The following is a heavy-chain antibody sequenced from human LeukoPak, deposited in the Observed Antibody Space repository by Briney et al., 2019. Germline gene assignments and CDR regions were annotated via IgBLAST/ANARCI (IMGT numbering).Heavy chain of an antibody. CDR3: ARDKGSGYPDYYGVDI. Sequence: SETLSLTCTVSGGSTTSYYWSWIRQPPGKGLEWIGYIYYSGSTKYNPSLKSRVIISVDTSKNQFSLKLGAVTAADTAVYYCARDKGSGYPDYYGVDIWGQGTTVTVSS. V-gene: IGHV4-59*01. CDR2: IYYSGST. D-gene: IGHD3-22*01. CDR1: GGSTTSYY. J-gene: IGHJ6*02.